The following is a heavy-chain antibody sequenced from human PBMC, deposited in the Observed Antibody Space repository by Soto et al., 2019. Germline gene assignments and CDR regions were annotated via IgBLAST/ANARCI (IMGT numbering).Heavy chain of an antibody. CDR1: GFTFSSCA. D-gene: IGHD1-26*01. Sequence: EVQLLESGGGLVQPGGSLRLSCAASGFTFSSCAMSWVRQAPGKGLEWVSAISGSGGSTYYADSVKGRFTISRDNSKNTLYLQLNSLRAEDTAVYYCAKVGPRWERDHWYFDIWGRGTLVIVSS. CDR3: AKVGPRWERDHWYFDI. CDR2: ISGSGGST. V-gene: IGHV3-23*01. J-gene: IGHJ2*01.